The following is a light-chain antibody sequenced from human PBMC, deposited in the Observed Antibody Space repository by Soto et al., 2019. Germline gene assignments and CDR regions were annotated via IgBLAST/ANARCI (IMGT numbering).Light chain of an antibody. CDR2: DVS. Sequence: QSALTQPASVSVSPGQSITISCTGTGSDVGGYNYVSWYQQHPGKAPKVMIYDVSNRPSGVSNRFSGSKSGNTASLTISGLQAEDEADYYCSSYTSASTPLVFGGGTKVTVL. J-gene: IGLJ2*01. V-gene: IGLV2-14*01. CDR3: SSYTSASTPLV. CDR1: GSDVGGYNY.